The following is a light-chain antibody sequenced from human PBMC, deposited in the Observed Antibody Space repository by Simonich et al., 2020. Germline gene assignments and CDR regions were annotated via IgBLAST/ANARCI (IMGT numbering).Light chain of an antibody. CDR3: CSYAGSYTLL. Sequence: QSALTQPRSVSGSPGQSVTISCTGTSSAVGGYNYVSWSQQHPGKAPQRMIYDVSKRPSGVPDRFSGSKSGNTASLTISGLQAEDEADYYCCSYAGSYTLLFGGGTKLTVL. V-gene: IGLV2-11*01. J-gene: IGLJ2*01. CDR2: DVS. CDR1: SSAVGGYNY.